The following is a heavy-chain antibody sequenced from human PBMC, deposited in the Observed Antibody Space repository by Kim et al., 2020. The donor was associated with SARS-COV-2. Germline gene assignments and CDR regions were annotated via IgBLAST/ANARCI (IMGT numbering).Heavy chain of an antibody. CDR2: ISSSSNYI. J-gene: IGHJ5*02. D-gene: IGHD3-22*01. Sequence: GGSLRLSCAASGFSFRTYNFHWVRQAPGKGLEWVSSISSSSNYIYYADSVKGRFTISRDNAKSSLSLQMNSLRAEDTAVYYCASFNVITTTLQTGFDPWGQGTLVTVSS. CDR1: GFSFRTYN. CDR3: ASFNVITTTLQTGFDP. V-gene: IGHV3-21*01.